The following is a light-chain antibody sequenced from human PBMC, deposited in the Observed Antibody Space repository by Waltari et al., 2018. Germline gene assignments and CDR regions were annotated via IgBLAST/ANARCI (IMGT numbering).Light chain of an antibody. CDR2: EVS. CDR3: SSYAGSNNFFYV. V-gene: IGLV2-8*01. J-gene: IGLJ1*01. Sequence: QSALTQPPSASGSPAQSVTISCTGTSSDVGGYNSVSWYQQHPGKAPKLMIYEVSKRPSGVPARFSGSKSGNTASLTVSGLQAEDEADYYCSSYAGSNNFFYVFGTGTKVTVL. CDR1: SSDVGGYNS.